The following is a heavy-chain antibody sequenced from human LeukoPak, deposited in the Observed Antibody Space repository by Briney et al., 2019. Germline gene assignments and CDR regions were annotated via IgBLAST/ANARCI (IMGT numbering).Heavy chain of an antibody. J-gene: IGHJ4*02. D-gene: IGHD3-9*01. Sequence: GASVKVSCKASGYTFTDYYMHWVQQAPGKGLEWMGLVDPEDGETIYAEKFQGRVTITADTSTDTAYMELSSLRSEDTAVYYCATDRYDILTGYYQTGPFDYWGQGTLVTVSS. CDR3: ATDRYDILTGYYQTGPFDY. CDR1: GYTFTDYY. CDR2: VDPEDGET. V-gene: IGHV1-69-2*01.